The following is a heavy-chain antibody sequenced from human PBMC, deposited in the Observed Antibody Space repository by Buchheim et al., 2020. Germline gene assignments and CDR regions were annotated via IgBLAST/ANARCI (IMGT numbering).Heavy chain of an antibody. CDR1: GFTFNTYW. J-gene: IGHJ4*02. D-gene: IGHD1-14*01. Sequence: EVQLLESGGALVQPGGSLRLSCAASGFTFNTYWMHWVRQAPGQGLVWVARINGDGSITRYADSVKGRFTISRDNTKNTLYLQLNSLRAEDTSVYFCVRDDNRGWASDYWGQGTL. CDR2: INGDGSIT. CDR3: VRDDNRGWASDY. V-gene: IGHV3-74*01.